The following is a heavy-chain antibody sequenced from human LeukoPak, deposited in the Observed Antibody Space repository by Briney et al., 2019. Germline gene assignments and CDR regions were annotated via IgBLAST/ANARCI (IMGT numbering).Heavy chain of an antibody. Sequence: GASVKASCKASGYTFTSYYMHRVRQAPGQGLEWMGIINPSGGSTSYAQKFQGRVTMTRDTSTSTVYMELSSLRSEDTAVYYCAGSYYYDSSGSLIPGYWGQGTLVTVSS. CDR2: INPSGGST. CDR1: GYTFTSYY. J-gene: IGHJ4*02. D-gene: IGHD3-22*01. CDR3: AGSYYYDSSGSLIPGY. V-gene: IGHV1-46*01.